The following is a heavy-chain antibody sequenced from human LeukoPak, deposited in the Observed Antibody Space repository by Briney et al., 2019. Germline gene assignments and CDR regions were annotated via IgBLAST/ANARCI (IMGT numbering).Heavy chain of an antibody. V-gene: IGHV1-69*05. D-gene: IGHD5-18*01. J-gene: IGHJ6*03. CDR3: ATGRIQLWLHYYYYYMDV. CDR2: IIPTFGTA. CDR1: GGTFSSYA. Sequence: SVKVSCKASGGTFSSYAISWVRQAPGQGLEWMGGIIPTFGTANYAQKFQGRVTITTDESTSTAYMELSSLRSEDTAVYYCATGRIQLWLHYYYYYMDVWGKGTTVTVSS.